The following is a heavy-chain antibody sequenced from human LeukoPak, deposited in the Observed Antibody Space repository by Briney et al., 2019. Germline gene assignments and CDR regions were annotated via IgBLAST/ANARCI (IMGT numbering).Heavy chain of an antibody. CDR2: IIPIFGTA. CDR3: ARDPRGYSYGRFDY. CDR1: GYTLTELS. V-gene: IGHV1-69*13. D-gene: IGHD5-18*01. Sequence: SVKVSCKVSGYTLTELSMHWVRQAPGKGLEWMGGIIPIFGTANYAQKFQGRVTITADESTSTAYMELSSLRSEDTAVYYCARDPRGYSYGRFDYWGQGTLVTVSS. J-gene: IGHJ4*02.